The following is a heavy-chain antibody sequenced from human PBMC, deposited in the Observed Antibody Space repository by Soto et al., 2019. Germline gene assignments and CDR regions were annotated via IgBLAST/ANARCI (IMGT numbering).Heavy chain of an antibody. J-gene: IGHJ4*02. D-gene: IGHD3-16*01. CDR3: ARALLRFGELSFGALEY. CDR2: FIPILGTT. CDR1: GGTFRNHG. V-gene: IGHV1-69*01. Sequence: QVHLVQSGAEVRKPGSSVKVSCKASGGTFRNHGINWVRQAPGQGLEWVGAFIPILGTTNYSPKFQGRVTITADESTSTAYTQLSSRRSEDSSIYCCARALLRFGELSFGALEYWGQWTLVTVSS.